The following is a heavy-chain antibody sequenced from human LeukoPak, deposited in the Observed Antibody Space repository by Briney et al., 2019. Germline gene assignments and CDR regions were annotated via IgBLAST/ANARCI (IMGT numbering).Heavy chain of an antibody. D-gene: IGHD2-21*02. CDR3: ATWGDTTAEYFQR. CDR2: INPDGRDT. J-gene: IGHJ1*01. Sequence: GGSLRLSCVVSGFTFNSCWMNWVRQAPGKGLEWVAHINPDGRDTYYVDSVKGRFTISRGNAQNSMYLQMNSLRVEDTAVYYCATWGDTTAEYFQRWGQGTLVTVSS. CDR1: GFTFNSCW. V-gene: IGHV3-7*01.